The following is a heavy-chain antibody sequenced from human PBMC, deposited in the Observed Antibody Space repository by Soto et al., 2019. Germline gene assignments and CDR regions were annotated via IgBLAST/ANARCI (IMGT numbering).Heavy chain of an antibody. J-gene: IGHJ6*03. CDR2: IYSGGST. D-gene: IGHD6-13*01. V-gene: IGHV3-66*01. CDR1: GFTVRSND. Sequence: GGSQRLSCAASGFTVRSNDMSWVRQAPGKGLEWVSVIYSGGSTYYTDSVKGRFTISRDNSKNTLYLQMNSLRAEDTAVYYCARVLISSWYKGYYYYMDVWGKGTTVTVSS. CDR3: ARVLISSWYKGYYYYMDV.